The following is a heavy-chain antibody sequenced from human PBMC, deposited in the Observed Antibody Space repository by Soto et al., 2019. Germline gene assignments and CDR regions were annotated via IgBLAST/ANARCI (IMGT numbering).Heavy chain of an antibody. CDR1: GGSISSGGYS. J-gene: IGHJ4*02. CDR2: IYHSGST. V-gene: IGHV4-30-2*01. D-gene: IGHD5-18*01. CDR3: AKAKGQLLDY. Sequence: QLQLQESGSGLVKPSQTLSLTCAVSGGSISSGGYSWSWIRQPPGKGLEWIGYIYHSGSTYYNPSLKIRVTISVDRSKNQFSLKLSSVTAADTAVDFCAKAKGQLLDYWGQGTLVTVSS.